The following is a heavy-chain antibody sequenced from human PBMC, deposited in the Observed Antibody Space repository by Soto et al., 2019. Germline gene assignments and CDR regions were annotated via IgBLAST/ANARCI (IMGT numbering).Heavy chain of an antibody. CDR3: ARDAPGAAPY. CDR2: INYRGTT. Sequence: SESLSLTCTVSGGPIINGDSYLNWIRQHPEKGLEWMGYINYRGTTNYNPALKSRILISIDTSKNQFSLRLTSVTAADTAVYYCARDAPGAAPYWGQGTLVTVSS. CDR1: GGPIINGDSY. J-gene: IGHJ4*02. D-gene: IGHD6-13*01. V-gene: IGHV4-31*03.